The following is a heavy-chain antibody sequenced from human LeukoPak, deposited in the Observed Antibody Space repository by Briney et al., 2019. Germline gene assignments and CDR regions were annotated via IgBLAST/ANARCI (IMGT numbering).Heavy chain of an antibody. D-gene: IGHD1-14*01. CDR3: VSNRRSESFCY. CDR1: GFTFSNYW. V-gene: IGHV3-7*01. J-gene: IGHJ1*01. CDR2: IRQDGSEQ. Sequence: KTGGSLRLSCAASGFTFSNYWMSWARQVPGKGLEWMANIRQDGSEQQYVDSVKGRFTISRDNAKNSVYLQMNSLRAEDTAVYYCVSNRRSESFCYWGQGSLVAVSS.